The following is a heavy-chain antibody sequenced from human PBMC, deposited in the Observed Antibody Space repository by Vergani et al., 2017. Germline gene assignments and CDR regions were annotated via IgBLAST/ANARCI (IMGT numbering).Heavy chain of an antibody. CDR2: IKQDGSEK. D-gene: IGHD2-2*01. Sequence: ETQLQDSGGGLVQPGGSLRLSCVASGFSFNDYAMGWVRQAPGKGLEWVANIKQDGSEKYYVDSVKGRFTISRDNAKNSLYLQMNSLRAEDTAVYYCARHPQSSSTRYYYYYGMDVWGQGTTVTVSS. V-gene: IGHV3-7*01. CDR1: GFSFNDYA. CDR3: ARHPQSSSTRYYYYYGMDV. J-gene: IGHJ6*02.